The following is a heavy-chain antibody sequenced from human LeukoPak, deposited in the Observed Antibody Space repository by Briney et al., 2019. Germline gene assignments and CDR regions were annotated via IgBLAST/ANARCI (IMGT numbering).Heavy chain of an antibody. CDR3: VRGNYDNRGYSNAFDI. CDR2: IYYNGNT. D-gene: IGHD3-22*01. Sequence: SGTLSLTCTVSGASISSSYWSWIRQPPGKRLEWIGYIYYNGNTNSNPSLKSRVTVSADTSKNQFSLKLSSVTAADTAIYYCVRGNYDNRGYSNAFDIWGLGAMVTVSS. CDR1: GASISSSY. V-gene: IGHV4-59*01. J-gene: IGHJ3*02.